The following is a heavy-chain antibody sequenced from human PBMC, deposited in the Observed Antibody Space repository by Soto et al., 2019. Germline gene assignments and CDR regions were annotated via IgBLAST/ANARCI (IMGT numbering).Heavy chain of an antibody. D-gene: IGHD5-12*01. Sequence: EVQLVESGGGLVQPGGSLRLSCAASGFTFSSYWMSWVRQAPGKGLEWVANIKQDGSEKYYVDSVKGRFTISRDNAKNSLYLQMNSLRAEDTAVYYCAREEWRGDGYNRFDYWGQGTLVTVSS. V-gene: IGHV3-7*03. CDR1: GFTFSSYW. J-gene: IGHJ4*02. CDR2: IKQDGSEK. CDR3: AREEWRGDGYNRFDY.